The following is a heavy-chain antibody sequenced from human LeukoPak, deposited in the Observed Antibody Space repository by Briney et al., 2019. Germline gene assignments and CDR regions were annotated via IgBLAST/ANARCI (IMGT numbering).Heavy chain of an antibody. V-gene: IGHV3-23*01. CDR1: GFTFSSYG. CDR2: ISGSGGST. J-gene: IGHJ3*02. CDR3: AREQIYYDSSGEDHDAFGI. Sequence: GGSLRLSCAASGFTFSSYGMSWVRQAPGKGLEWVSAISGSGGSTYYADSVKGRFTISRDNSKNTLYLQMNSLRAEDTAVYYCAREQIYYDSSGEDHDAFGIWGQGTMVTVSS. D-gene: IGHD3-22*01.